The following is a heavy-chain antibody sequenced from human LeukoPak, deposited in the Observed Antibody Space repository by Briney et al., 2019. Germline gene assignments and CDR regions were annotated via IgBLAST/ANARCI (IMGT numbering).Heavy chain of an antibody. CDR2: INSDGSGP. CDR1: GFTFSNYW. CDR3: ARDVYGLGDY. D-gene: IGHD1-14*01. Sequence: GGSLRLSCVASGFTFSNYWMHWVRQAPEKGLTWVSKINSDGSGPDYADSVKVRFTISRDNAKNTLYLQMNSLRAEDTAVYYCARDVYGLGDYWGQGTLVTVSS. J-gene: IGHJ4*02. V-gene: IGHV3-74*01.